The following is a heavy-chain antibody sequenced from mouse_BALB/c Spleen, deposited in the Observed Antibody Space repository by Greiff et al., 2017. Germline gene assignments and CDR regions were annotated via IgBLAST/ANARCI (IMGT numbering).Heavy chain of an antibody. V-gene: IGHV1S126*01. J-gene: IGHJ4*01. CDR2: IDPSDSET. CDR3: ARGDSYAMDY. Sequence: VKLQESGPQLVRPGASVKISCKASGYSFTSYWMHWVKQRPGQGLEWIGMIDPSDSETRLNQKFKDKATLTVDKSSSTAYMQLSSPTSEDSAVYYCARGDSYAMDYWGQGTSVTVSS. CDR1: GYSFTSYW.